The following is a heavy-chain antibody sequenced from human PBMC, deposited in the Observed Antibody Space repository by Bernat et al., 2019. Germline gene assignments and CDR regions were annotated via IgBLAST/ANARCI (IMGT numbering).Heavy chain of an antibody. D-gene: IGHD4-4*01. CDR3: AGNDYSGPPAY. V-gene: IGHV3-33*01. J-gene: IGHJ4*02. CDR2: IWYDGSNK. Sequence: QVQLVESGGGVVQPGRSLRLSCAASGFTFSSHGMHWVRQAPGKGLEWVAVIWYDGSNKYYADSVKGRFTISRDNSKNTLYLQMNSLRAEDTAVYYCAGNDYSGPPAYWGQGTLVTVSS. CDR1: GFTFSSHG.